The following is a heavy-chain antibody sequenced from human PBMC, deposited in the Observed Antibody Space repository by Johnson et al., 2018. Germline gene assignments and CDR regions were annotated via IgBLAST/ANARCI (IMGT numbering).Heavy chain of an antibody. D-gene: IGHD1-1*01. Sequence: VQLVQSGGGLVQPGGSLRLSCAASGFTFNKYWMNWVRQAPGKGLERVASTNEDGSEKYYGDSVKGRFTISRDNAKNSLYLQMDSLRVDDTAMYFCARTVLRALAIWGHGTMFTVSS. CDR3: ARTVLRALAI. V-gene: IGHV3-7*01. J-gene: IGHJ3*02. CDR2: TNEDGSEK. CDR1: GFTFNKYW.